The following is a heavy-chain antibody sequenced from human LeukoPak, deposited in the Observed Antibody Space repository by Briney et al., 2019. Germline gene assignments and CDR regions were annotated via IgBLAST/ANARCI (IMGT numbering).Heavy chain of an antibody. Sequence: ASETLSLTCAVSVGSINSGNWWSWVRQSPGKGLEWIGETYHNGTPNYNPSLKSRVTISADTFKNHFSLKMTSVTAADTAVYYCATAPILRGEGGEHYKYGMDVWGQGTTVIVSS. V-gene: IGHV4-4*02. D-gene: IGHD2-2*02. CDR1: VGSINSGNW. CDR2: TYHNGTP. CDR3: ATAPILRGEGGEHYKYGMDV. J-gene: IGHJ6*02.